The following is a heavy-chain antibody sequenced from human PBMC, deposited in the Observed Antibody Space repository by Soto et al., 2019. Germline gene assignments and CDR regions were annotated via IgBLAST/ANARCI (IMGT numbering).Heavy chain of an antibody. D-gene: IGHD5-18*01. CDR2: ISSSISTM. Sequence: EVQLVESGGGLVQPGGSLRLSCAASGFTFSSYSMNWVRQAPGKGLEWLSYISSSISTMHYADSVKGRFTISRDNXTNSLYLQINSRRDEDTAVYYCAREVRDTAVADFDYWGQGTLVTVSS. CDR3: AREVRDTAVADFDY. V-gene: IGHV3-48*02. CDR1: GFTFSSYS. J-gene: IGHJ4*02.